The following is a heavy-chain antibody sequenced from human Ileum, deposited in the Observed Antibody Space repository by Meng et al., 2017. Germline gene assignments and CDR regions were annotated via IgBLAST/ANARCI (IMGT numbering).Heavy chain of an antibody. CDR3: AKDSVATATQFDS. V-gene: IGHV1-18*01. J-gene: IGHJ4*02. Sequence: QVQLVQSGAEVKKPGASVTVSCKASGYTFTDYGISWVRQAPGQRLQWLGWVSGYSGQSYYAQRVQDRVAMTTDTSTNTAYMELRSLRSDDTAVYYCAKDSVATATQFDSWGQGTLVTVSS. CDR1: GYTFTDYG. CDR2: VSGYSGQS. D-gene: IGHD5-12*01.